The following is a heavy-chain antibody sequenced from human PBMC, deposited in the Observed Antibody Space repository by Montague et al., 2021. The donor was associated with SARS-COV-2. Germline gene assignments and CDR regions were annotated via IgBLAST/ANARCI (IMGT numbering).Heavy chain of an antibody. V-gene: IGHV4-39*07. J-gene: IGHJ4*02. CDR2: MYYSGST. Sequence: SETLSLTCTVSGGSISGYHHYWGWIRQPPGKGPEWIGAMYYSGSTWLNLSLKSRVTISVDTSKNQLSLNLRSVTAADTAVYFCGSVILSATSNPFGCWGPGTLVTVSS. CDR1: GGSISGYHHY. D-gene: IGHD2-15*01. CDR3: GSVILSATSNPFGC.